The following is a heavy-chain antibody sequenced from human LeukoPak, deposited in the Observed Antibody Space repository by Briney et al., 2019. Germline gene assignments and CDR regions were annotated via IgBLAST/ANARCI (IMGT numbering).Heavy chain of an antibody. D-gene: IGHD1-26*01. CDR2: INPNSGGT. V-gene: IGHV1-2*02. CDR1: GYTFTGYY. CDR3: ARDPGIVGATTWFDP. Sequence: ASVKVSCKASGYTFTGYYMHWVRQAPGQGLEWMGWINPNSGGTNYAQKFQGRVTMTRDTSISTAYMELSRLRSDDTAVYYCARDPGIVGATTWFDPWGQGTLVTVSS. J-gene: IGHJ5*02.